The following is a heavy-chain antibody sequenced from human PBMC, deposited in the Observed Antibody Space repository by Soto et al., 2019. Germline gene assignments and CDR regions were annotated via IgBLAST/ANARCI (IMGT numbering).Heavy chain of an antibody. J-gene: IGHJ5*02. Sequence: SETLSLTCDVYGGSFSGYYWSWIRQPPGKGLEWIGEISHGGSPTYNPSLKSRVTISIDTSKNQFSLKLSSVTAADTAVYYCTRGIPAAIAEAVRFDPWGQGTLVTVSS. CDR1: GGSFSGYY. V-gene: IGHV4-34*01. CDR3: TRGIPAAIAEAVRFDP. D-gene: IGHD6-13*01. CDR2: ISHGGSP.